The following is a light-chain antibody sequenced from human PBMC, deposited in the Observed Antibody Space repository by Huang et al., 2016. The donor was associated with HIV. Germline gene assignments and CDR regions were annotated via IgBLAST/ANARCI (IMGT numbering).Light chain of an antibody. CDR2: WAS. J-gene: IGKJ4*01. CDR3: QQYYSKPLT. Sequence: DIVMTQSPDSLAVSLGERATINCKSSQTISYNKQYLAWYQQKQGQSPKLLIYWASTRDSGVPDRFSGGGSGTDFTLTISSLHAEDVAVYYCQQYYSKPLTFGGGTKVEIK. V-gene: IGKV4-1*01. CDR1: QTISYNKQY.